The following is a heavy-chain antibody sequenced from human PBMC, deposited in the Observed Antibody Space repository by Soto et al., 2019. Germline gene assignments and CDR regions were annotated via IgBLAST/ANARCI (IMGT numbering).Heavy chain of an antibody. D-gene: IGHD5-12*01. J-gene: IGHJ5*02. Sequence: SQTLSLTCAISGDSVSSNSAAWNWIRQSPSRGLEWLGRTYYRSKWYNDYAVSVKSRIIINPDTSNNQFSLQLNSVTPEDTAVYFCAKGDNPGPKTGYAFDPWGQGIMVTVSS. CDR2: TYYRSKWYN. V-gene: IGHV6-1*01. CDR1: GDSVSSNSAA. CDR3: AKGDNPGPKTGYAFDP.